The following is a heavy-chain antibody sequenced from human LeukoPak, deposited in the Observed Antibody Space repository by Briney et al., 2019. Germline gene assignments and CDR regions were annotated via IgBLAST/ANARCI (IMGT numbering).Heavy chain of an antibody. Sequence: GGSLRLSCAASGFIFRSHAMSWVRQAPGKGLEWVSVISRSGDVTYYADSVKGRFTISRDNSKNTLYLQMNSLRAEDTAVYYCVWVLTTVTHRDYWGQGTLVTVSS. D-gene: IGHD4-17*01. CDR1: GFIFRSHA. CDR2: ISRSGDVT. V-gene: IGHV3-23*01. CDR3: VWVLTTVTHRDY. J-gene: IGHJ4*02.